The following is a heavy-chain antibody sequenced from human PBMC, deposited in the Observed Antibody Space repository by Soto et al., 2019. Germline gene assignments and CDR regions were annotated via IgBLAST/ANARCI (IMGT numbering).Heavy chain of an antibody. J-gene: IGHJ2*01. CDR1: DGSISDYY. CDR3: ARDALAWRATGSHWYFDL. V-gene: IGHV4-59*01. D-gene: IGHD3-3*01. Sequence: QVQLQGSGPGLVKPSETLSLTCTVSDGSISDYYWSWIRQPPGKGLEWIGYVYHSGSTNYNPSLKSRVTISIDTSKNQFSLELTSVTAADTAIYYCARDALAWRATGSHWYFDLWGRGTLVTVSS. CDR2: VYHSGST.